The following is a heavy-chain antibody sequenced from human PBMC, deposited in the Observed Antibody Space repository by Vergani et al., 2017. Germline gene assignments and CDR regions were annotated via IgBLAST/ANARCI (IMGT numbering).Heavy chain of an antibody. J-gene: IGHJ3*02. CDR2: INSDGSST. Sequence: EVQLVESGGGLVQPGGSLRLSCAASGFTFSSYWMHWVRQAPGKGLVWVSRINSDGSSTSYADSVKGRFTISRDNAKNTLYLQMNSLRAEDTAVYYCAKVRGWAYCGGDCSDTSGAFDIWGQGTMVTVSS. V-gene: IGHV3-74*01. CDR3: AKVRGWAYCGGDCSDTSGAFDI. CDR1: GFTFSSYW. D-gene: IGHD2-21*01.